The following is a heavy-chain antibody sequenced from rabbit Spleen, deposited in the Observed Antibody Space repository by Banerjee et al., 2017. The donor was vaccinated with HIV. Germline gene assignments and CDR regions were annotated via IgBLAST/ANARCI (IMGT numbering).Heavy chain of an antibody. CDR3: ARDTSSSFSSYGMDL. V-gene: IGHV1S45*01. J-gene: IGHJ6*01. CDR2: IDAGSSGFT. D-gene: IGHD1-1*01. Sequence: QEQLEESGGGLVKPGASLTLTCTASGVSFSSNHYMCWVRQAPGKGLEWIACIDAGSSGFTYFASWAKGRFTCSKPSSTTVTLQMTRLTAADTATYFCARDTSSSFSSYGMDLWGPGTLVTVS. CDR1: GVSFSSNHY.